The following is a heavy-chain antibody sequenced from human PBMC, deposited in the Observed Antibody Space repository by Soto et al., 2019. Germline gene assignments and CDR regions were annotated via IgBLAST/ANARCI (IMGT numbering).Heavy chain of an antibody. CDR1: GFTFSSYA. CDR2: ISYDGSNK. D-gene: IGHD6-19*01. CDR3: ARGRGGKQWLVGCFDY. J-gene: IGHJ4*02. V-gene: IGHV3-30-3*01. Sequence: QVQLVESGGGVVQPGRSLRLSCAASGFTFSSYAMHWVRQAPGKGLEWVAVISYDGSNKYYADSVKGRFTISRDNSKNTLYRQMDSLRAEDTAVYYGARGRGGKQWLVGCFDYWGQGTPVTVSS.